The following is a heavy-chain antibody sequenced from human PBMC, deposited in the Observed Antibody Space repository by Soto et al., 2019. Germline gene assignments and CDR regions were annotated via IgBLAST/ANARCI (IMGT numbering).Heavy chain of an antibody. D-gene: IGHD6-13*01. CDR1: GGSISSGNYY. V-gene: IGHV4-31*03. Sequence: SETLSLTCTVSGGSISSGNYYWSWIRQHPEKGLEWIGHIYHSGNTYYNPSLKSRVTISVDTSKNHFSLKLSSVTAADTAVYYCARDASTSWHYLDYWGQGTLVTVSS. J-gene: IGHJ4*02. CDR3: ARDASTSWHYLDY. CDR2: IYHSGNT.